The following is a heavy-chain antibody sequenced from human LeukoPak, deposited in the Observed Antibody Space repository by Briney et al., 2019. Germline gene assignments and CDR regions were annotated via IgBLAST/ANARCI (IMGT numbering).Heavy chain of an antibody. J-gene: IGHJ3*02. CDR3: VRDVSPEDSSAYYDALDI. Sequence: GGSLRLSCAASGFTFSSYDMHWVRKATGKGLEWVSAIGTAGDTYYPGSVKGRFTISRENAKNSLYLQMNSLRAGDTAVYYCVRDVSPEDSSAYYDALDIWGQGTVVTVSS. D-gene: IGHD3-22*01. CDR1: GFTFSSYD. CDR2: IGTAGDT. V-gene: IGHV3-13*01.